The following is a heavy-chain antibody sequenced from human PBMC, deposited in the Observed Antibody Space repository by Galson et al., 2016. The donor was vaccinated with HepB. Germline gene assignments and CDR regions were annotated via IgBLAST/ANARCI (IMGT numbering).Heavy chain of an antibody. V-gene: IGHV1-3*01. D-gene: IGHD3-16*02. CDR1: GYTFTRHA. J-gene: IGHJ6*01. CDR2: INAGNGNT. Sequence: SVKVSCKASGYTFTRHAMHWVRQAPGQRLEWMGWINAGNGNTEYSQKFQGRVTITRDTSASTAYMELSSLRSEDTAVYYCARDPSPYYDYVWGSYRRTYYYYGMDV. CDR3: ARDPSPYYDYVWGSYRRTYYYYGMDV.